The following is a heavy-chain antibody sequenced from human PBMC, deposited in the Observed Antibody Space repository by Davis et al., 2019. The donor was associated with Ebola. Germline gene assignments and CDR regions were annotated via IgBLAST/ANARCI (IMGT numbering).Heavy chain of an antibody. J-gene: IGHJ4*02. CDR1: GGSVSSGSYY. CDR2: IYYSGST. D-gene: IGHD5-18*01. CDR3: ARVRGYSYIDY. V-gene: IGHV4-61*01. Sequence: MPGGSLRLSCTVSGGSVSSGSYYWSWIRQPPGKGLEWIGYIYYSGSTNYNPSLKSRVTISVDTSKNQFSLKLSSVTAADTAVYYCARVRGYSYIDYWGQGTLVTVSS.